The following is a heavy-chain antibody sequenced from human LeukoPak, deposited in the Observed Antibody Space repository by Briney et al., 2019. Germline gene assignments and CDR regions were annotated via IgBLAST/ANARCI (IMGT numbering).Heavy chain of an antibody. J-gene: IGHJ5*02. CDR1: GGSISSSSYY. D-gene: IGHD3-3*01. CDR3: AREWNFWSGYATGWFDP. Sequence: SETLSLTCTVSGGSISSSSYYWGWIRQPPGKGREWIGSIYYSGSTYYNPSLKSRVTISVDTSKNQFSLKLSSVTAADTAVYYCAREWNFWSGYATGWFDPWGQGTLVTVSS. CDR2: IYYSGST. V-gene: IGHV4-39*07.